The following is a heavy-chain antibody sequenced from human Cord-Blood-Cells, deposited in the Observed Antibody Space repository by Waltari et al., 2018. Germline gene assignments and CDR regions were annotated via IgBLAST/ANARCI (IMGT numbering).Heavy chain of an antibody. Sequence: QVQLVQSGAEVKKPGASVKVSCKASGYTFTGYYMHWVRQVPGQGLEWMGWINPNSGDTSISTAYMELSRLRSDDTAVYYCASSSWSTPDAFDIWGQGTMVTVSS. CDR1: GYTFTGYY. V-gene: IGHV1-2*02. D-gene: IGHD2-15*01. CDR3: ASSSWSTPDAFDI. J-gene: IGHJ3*02. CDR2: INPNSG.